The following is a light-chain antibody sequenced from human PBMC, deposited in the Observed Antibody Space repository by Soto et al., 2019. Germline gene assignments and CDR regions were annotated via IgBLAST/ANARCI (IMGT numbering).Light chain of an antibody. J-gene: IGKJ2*01. CDR3: KQSYGTPYT. CDR2: AES. Sequence: IQATQSPSSLSASVGDRVTIACRASQDIMSHLNWYQQRPGRAPHLLVDAESTLASGVPSRFSCSGSSTSFTLTISNLQPEELAAYFGKQSYGTPYTFGQGTKVEI. CDR1: QDIMSH. V-gene: IGKV1-39*01.